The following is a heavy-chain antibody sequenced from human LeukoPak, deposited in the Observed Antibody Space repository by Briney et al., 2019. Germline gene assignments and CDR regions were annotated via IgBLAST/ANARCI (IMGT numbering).Heavy chain of an antibody. CDR3: ARVYYGSGSLHYYYYMDV. CDR1: GFSFYNYA. J-gene: IGHJ6*03. CDR2: IYNGGRT. Sequence: PGGSLRLSCTASGFSFYNYAMAWVRQAPGKGLEWVSVIYNGGRTYYADSVKGRFTMSRDISKNTLYLQMNSLRAEDTALYYCARVYYGSGSLHYYYYMDVWGTGTTVTISS. D-gene: IGHD3-10*01. V-gene: IGHV3-53*01.